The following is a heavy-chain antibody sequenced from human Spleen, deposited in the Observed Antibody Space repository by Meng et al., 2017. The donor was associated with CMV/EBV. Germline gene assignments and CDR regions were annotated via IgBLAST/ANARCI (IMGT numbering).Heavy chain of an antibody. CDR1: GFSFTNYW. V-gene: IGHV3-7*01. CDR3: ARQLPQDYYYGMDV. J-gene: IGHJ6*02. CDR2: IKQDGSEK. D-gene: IGHD1-26*01. Sequence: GGSLRLSCAASGFSFTNYWMSWVRQAPGKGLEWVATIKQDGSEKYYVGSVRGRFTISRDNAKNSLYLQMNSLRAEDTAVYYCARQLPQDYYYGMDVWGQGTTVTVSS.